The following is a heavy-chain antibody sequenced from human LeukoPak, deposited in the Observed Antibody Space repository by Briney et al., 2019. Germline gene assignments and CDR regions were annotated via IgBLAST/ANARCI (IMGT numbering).Heavy chain of an antibody. J-gene: IGHJ4*02. CDR1: GFTFNNYG. Sequence: AGSLSLSCAASGFTFNNYGMHWVRQAPGKGLEWVALISYDGSDTYYADSVQGRSTITRDNSKNTLFLQMISLRPDDTAVYYCAKSHANSGTYHSFFDYWGQ. CDR2: ISYDGSDT. D-gene: IGHD1-26*01. V-gene: IGHV3-30*18. CDR3: AKSHANSGTYHSFFDY.